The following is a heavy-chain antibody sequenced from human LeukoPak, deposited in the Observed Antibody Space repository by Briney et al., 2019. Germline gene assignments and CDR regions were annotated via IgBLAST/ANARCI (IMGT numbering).Heavy chain of an antibody. CDR1: GFSFSGHW. Sequence: GGSLRLSCTASGFSFSGHWMHWARQLPGKGLVWVSRISPTGSTTSYADSVKGRFTVSRDNAKNTLYLQVNNLRAEDTAVYYCATNRRPVWYGMDVWGQGTTVTVSS. J-gene: IGHJ6*02. CDR2: ISPTGSTT. CDR3: ATNRRPVWYGMDV. V-gene: IGHV3-74*01.